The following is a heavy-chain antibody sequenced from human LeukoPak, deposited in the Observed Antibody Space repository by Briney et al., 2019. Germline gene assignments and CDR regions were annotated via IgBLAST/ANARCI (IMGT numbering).Heavy chain of an antibody. D-gene: IGHD2-15*01. CDR3: ARGEMEAASDAFDI. CDR2: ISSSGSTI. J-gene: IGHJ3*02. CDR1: GGSISSYY. Sequence: LSLTCTVSGGSISSYYWSWIRQAPGKGLEWVSYISSSGSTIYYADSVKGRFTISRDNAKNSLYLQMNSLRAEDTAVYYCARGEMEAASDAFDIWGQGTMVTVSS. V-gene: IGHV3-11*01.